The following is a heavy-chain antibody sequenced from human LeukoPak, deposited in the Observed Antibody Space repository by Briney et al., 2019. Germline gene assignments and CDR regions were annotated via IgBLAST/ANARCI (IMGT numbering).Heavy chain of an antibody. Sequence: SQTLSLTCAVSGGSIRSHYWSWIRQPPAKGLEWSGYIFYIWSSNHNPSLKNRVTISVDTSENQFSLKLSSATAADTAVHYCARVGYSSGWSHSYLWGRGTLVTVSS. CDR1: GGSIRSHY. J-gene: IGHJ2*01. CDR2: IFYIWSS. CDR3: ARVGYSSGWSHSYL. D-gene: IGHD6-19*01. V-gene: IGHV4-59*11.